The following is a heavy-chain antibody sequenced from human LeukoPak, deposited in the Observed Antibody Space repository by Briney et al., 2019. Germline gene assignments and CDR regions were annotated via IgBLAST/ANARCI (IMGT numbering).Heavy chain of an antibody. D-gene: IGHD3-16*01. V-gene: IGHV1-18*04. Sequence: ASVKVSCKASGYTFSNYGISWVRQAPGQGLEWRGGVSNYDRRTNYAQKVKGRVTMTTDTSTSKAHMELKSLRFDDPALYYCVRDYYEGRRHTDNFFHPWGEGTMVTVSS. J-gene: IGHJ3*01. CDR2: VSNYDRRT. CDR3: VRDYYEGRRHTDNFFHP. CDR1: GYTFSNYG.